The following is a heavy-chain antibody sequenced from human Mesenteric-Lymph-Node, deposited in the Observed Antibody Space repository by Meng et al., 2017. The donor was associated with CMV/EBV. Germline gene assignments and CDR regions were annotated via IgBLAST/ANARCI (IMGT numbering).Heavy chain of an antibody. CDR3: AREGDLVVVPGSTRSPGGNDY. CDR2: IYSGGNT. D-gene: IGHD2-21*01. CDR1: GFTVSSNY. J-gene: IGHJ4*02. V-gene: IGHV3-53*01. Sequence: GGSLRLSCAASGFTVSSNYMSWVRQAPGKGLEWVSVIYSGGNTYYADSVKGRFTISRDNTKNSLYLEMNSLRAEDTAVYYCAREGDLVVVPGSTRSPGGNDYWGQGTLVTVSS.